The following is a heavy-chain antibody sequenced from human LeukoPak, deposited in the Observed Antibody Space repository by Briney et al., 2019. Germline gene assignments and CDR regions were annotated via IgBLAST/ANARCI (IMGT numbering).Heavy chain of an antibody. CDR1: GFTFSSYA. D-gene: IGHD3-3*01. Sequence: PGGSLRLSCAASGFTFSSYAMSWVRQAPGKGLEWVSAISGSGGSTYYADSVKGRFTISRDNSKNTLYLQMNSLRAEDTAVYYCARLSDFWSGYYLYWGQGTLVTVSS. V-gene: IGHV3-23*01. J-gene: IGHJ4*02. CDR3: ARLSDFWSGYYLY. CDR2: ISGSGGST.